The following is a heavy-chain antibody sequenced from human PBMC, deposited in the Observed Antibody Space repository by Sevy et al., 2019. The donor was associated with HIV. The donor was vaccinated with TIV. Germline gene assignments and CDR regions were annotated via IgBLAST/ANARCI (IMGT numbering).Heavy chain of an antibody. CDR2: ISHSTNTR. CDR1: GFTFSSFG. V-gene: IGHV3-48*01. D-gene: IGHD3-22*01. J-gene: IGHJ4*02. Sequence: GGSLRLSCGASGFTFSSFGMNWVRQAPGKGLEWISYISHSTNTRLYAASVTGRFSISRDNARNSLYLQMNSLRAEDTAVYYCARESYFYDTTTFPENDYWGRGTLVTVSS. CDR3: ARESYFYDTTTFPENDY.